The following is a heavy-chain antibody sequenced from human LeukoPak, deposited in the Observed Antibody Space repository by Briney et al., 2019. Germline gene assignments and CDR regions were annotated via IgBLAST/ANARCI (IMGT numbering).Heavy chain of an antibody. V-gene: IGHV3-23*01. CDR1: GFTFSDYA. Sequence: PGGSLRLSCAASGFTFSDYAMSWVRQAPGKGLECVSVISGNGISTYYADSVKGRFTISRDNSKNTLYLQMDSLRADDTAVYYCAKALAYSSTLFDYWGQGTLVTVSS. D-gene: IGHD6-13*01. CDR3: AKALAYSSTLFDY. J-gene: IGHJ4*02. CDR2: ISGNGIST.